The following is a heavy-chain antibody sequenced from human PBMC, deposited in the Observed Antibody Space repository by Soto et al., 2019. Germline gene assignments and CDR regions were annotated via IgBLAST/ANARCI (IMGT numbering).Heavy chain of an antibody. J-gene: IGHJ6*02. CDR2: INHSGST. CDR3: ARGGTLWFGESKANYYYYGMDV. D-gene: IGHD3-10*01. V-gene: IGHV4-34*01. Sequence: SETLSLTCAVYGGSFSGYYWSWIRQPPGKGLEWIGEINHSGSTNYNPSLKSRVTISVDTSKNQFSLKLSSVTAADTAVYYCARGGTLWFGESKANYYYYGMDVWGQGTTVTVSS. CDR1: GGSFSGYY.